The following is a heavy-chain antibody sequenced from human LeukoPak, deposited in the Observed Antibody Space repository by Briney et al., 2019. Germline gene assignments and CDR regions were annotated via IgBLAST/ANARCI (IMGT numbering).Heavy chain of an antibody. CDR3: ARPLTGDYYFDL. CDR2: THQTGST. Sequence: SETLSLTCAVSGYSITGGYYWGWIRRPPGKGLEWIGSTHQTGSTYYNPSLKSRVTISVDRSKNQFSLKPTSVTAADTAVYYCARPLTGDYYFDLWGRGTLVTASS. V-gene: IGHV4-38-2*01. D-gene: IGHD4-17*01. J-gene: IGHJ2*01. CDR1: GYSITGGYY.